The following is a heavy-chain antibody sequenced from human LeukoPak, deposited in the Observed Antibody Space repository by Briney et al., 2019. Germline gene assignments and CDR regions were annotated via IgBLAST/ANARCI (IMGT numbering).Heavy chain of an antibody. CDR2: IIPIFGTA. V-gene: IGHV1-69*05. J-gene: IGHJ4*02. D-gene: IGHD6-19*01. CDR3: ARDEGIAVAGL. Sequence: ASVKVSCKASGGTFSSCAISWVRQAPGQGLEWMGRIIPIFGTANYAQKFQGRVTITTDESTSTAYMELSSLRSEDTAVYYCARDEGIAVAGLWGQGTLVTVSS. CDR1: GGTFSSCA.